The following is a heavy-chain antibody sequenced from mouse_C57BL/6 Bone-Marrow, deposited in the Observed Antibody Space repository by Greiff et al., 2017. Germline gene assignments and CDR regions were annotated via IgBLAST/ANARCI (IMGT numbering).Heavy chain of an antibody. V-gene: IGHV1-52*01. CDR2: IDPSDSET. J-gene: IGHJ4*01. Sequence: QVQLQQPGAELVRPGSSVKLSCKASGYTFTSYWMHWVKQRPIQGLEWIGNIDPSDSETHYNQKFKDKATLTVDKSSSTAYMPLSSLTSEDSAVYYGARRGPYYGSSYASDYWGQGTSVTVSS. CDR1: GYTFTSYW. CDR3: ARRGPYYGSSYASDY. D-gene: IGHD1-1*01.